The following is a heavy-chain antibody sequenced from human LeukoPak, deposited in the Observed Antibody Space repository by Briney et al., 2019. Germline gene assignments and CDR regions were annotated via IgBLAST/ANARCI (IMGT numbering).Heavy chain of an antibody. CDR1: GGSISNYY. CDR3: ARDSYYYDSSGYFRFDY. D-gene: IGHD3-22*01. J-gene: IGHJ4*02. Sequence: PSETLSLTCTVSGGSISNYYWSWIRQSPEKGLEWIGYIYYTGSTNYNPSLKSRVTMSVDTSKNQFSLNLISVTAADTAVYYCARDSYYYDSSGYFRFDYWGQGTLVTVSS. V-gene: IGHV4-59*12. CDR2: IYYTGST.